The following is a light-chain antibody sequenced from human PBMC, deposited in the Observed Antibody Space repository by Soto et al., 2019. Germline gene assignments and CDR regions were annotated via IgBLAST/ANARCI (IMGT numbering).Light chain of an antibody. CDR2: SAS. V-gene: IGKV1-39*01. CDR3: QQRSNLFT. J-gene: IGKJ3*01. Sequence: DIQLTQSPSSLSASVGDRVTITCRASQSISNFLNWYQQKPGQAPKLLISSASNVQSGVPSRFSGRGSGTEFTLTISGLQPEDSAVYYCQQRSNLFTFGPGTKVDIK. CDR1: QSISNF.